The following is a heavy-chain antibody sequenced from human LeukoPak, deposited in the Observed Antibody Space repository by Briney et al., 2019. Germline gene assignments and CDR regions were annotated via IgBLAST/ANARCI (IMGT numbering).Heavy chain of an antibody. CDR2: INHSGST. CDR3: ARANDYGDPLPRYMDV. Sequence: SETLSLTCAVYGGSFSGYYWSWIRQPPGKGLEWIGEINHSGSTNYNPSLKSRVTISVDKSKNQFSLKVNSVTAADTAVYYCARANDYGDPLPRYMDVWGKGTTVTVSS. CDR1: GGSFSGYY. V-gene: IGHV4-34*01. D-gene: IGHD4-17*01. J-gene: IGHJ6*03.